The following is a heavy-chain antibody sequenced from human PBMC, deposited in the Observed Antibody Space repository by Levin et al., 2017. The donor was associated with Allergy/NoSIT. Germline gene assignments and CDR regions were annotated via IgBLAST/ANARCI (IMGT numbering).Heavy chain of an antibody. CDR1: GFTFSSYW. Sequence: LSLTCAASGFTFSSYWMSWVRQAPGKGLEWVANIKQDGSEKYYVDSVKGRFTISRDNAKNSLYLQMNSLRAEDTAVYYCARDLPAASYGWFDPWGQGTLVTVSS. CDR3: ARDLPAASYGWFDP. CDR2: IKQDGSEK. D-gene: IGHD2-2*01. J-gene: IGHJ5*02. V-gene: IGHV3-7*01.